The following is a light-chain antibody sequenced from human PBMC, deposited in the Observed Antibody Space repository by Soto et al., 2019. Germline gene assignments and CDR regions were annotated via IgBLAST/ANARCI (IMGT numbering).Light chain of an antibody. Sequence: QSALTQPPSASGSPGQSVTISCTGTSSDVGGYNYVSWYQQHPGKAPRLMISEVTKRPSGVPDRFSGSKSGNTASLTVSGLRAEDEADYYCSSYAGSKIVIFGGGTKLTVL. V-gene: IGLV2-8*01. CDR3: SSYAGSKIVI. J-gene: IGLJ2*01. CDR2: EVT. CDR1: SSDVGGYNY.